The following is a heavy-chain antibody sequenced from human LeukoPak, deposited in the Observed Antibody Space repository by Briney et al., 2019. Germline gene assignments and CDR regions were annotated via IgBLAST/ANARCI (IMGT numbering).Heavy chain of an antibody. V-gene: IGHV1-2*02. J-gene: IGHJ4*02. Sequence: ASVKVSCKASGYTFTGYYMHWVRQVPGQGLEWIGWINANSGDTNYAQKFQGRVTMTRDTSSTTAYMELSRLRSGDTAVYFCARDVLRYYDWLRIFDFWGQGTLVTVSS. CDR1: GYTFTGYY. CDR2: INANSGDT. CDR3: ARDVLRYYDWLRIFDF. D-gene: IGHD3-9*01.